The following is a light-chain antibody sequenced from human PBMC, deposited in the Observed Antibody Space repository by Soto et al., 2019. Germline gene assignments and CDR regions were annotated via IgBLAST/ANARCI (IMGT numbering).Light chain of an antibody. V-gene: IGLV1-44*01. CDR3: AAWDDSLNGYV. J-gene: IGLJ1*01. CDR1: SSNIGSNS. Sequence: QSVLTQPPSASGTPGQRVTISCSGSSSNIGSNSANWYQQLPGTAPKLLIYSNTQWPSGIPHRFSGSKSGTSAFLAISGLQSEDEADYYCAAWDDSLNGYVFGTGTKLTVL. CDR2: SNT.